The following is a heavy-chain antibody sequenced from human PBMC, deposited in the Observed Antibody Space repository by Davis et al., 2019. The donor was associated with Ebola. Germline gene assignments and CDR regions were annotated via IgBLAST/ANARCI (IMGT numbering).Heavy chain of an antibody. CDR1: GYNFINHW. D-gene: IGHD3-10*01. CDR2: IYPEDSDT. CDR3: ARDSPIYGSGSYYGMDV. J-gene: IGHJ6*02. Sequence: PGGSLRLSCKVYGYNFINHWIGWVRQMPGKGLEWMGIIYPEDSDTRYNPSFQGQVTISADRSITTAYLQWSSLKASDTAMYYCARDSPIYGSGSYYGMDVWGQGTTVTVSS. V-gene: IGHV5-51*01.